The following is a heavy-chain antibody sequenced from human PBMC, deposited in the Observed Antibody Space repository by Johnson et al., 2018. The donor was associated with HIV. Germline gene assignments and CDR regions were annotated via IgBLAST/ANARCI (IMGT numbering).Heavy chain of an antibody. J-gene: IGHJ3*02. CDR3: AKAQAFRGAFDI. Sequence: VQLVESGGGVVQPGRSLRLSCAASGFTFSSYAMHWVRQAPGKGLEWVAVISYDGTNKYYADSVKGRFTISRDNSKNTLYLQMNSLRAEDTAVYYCAKAQAFRGAFDIWGKGTMVIVSS. V-gene: IGHV3-30*04. CDR2: ISYDGTNK. CDR1: GFTFSSYA. D-gene: IGHD2/OR15-2a*01.